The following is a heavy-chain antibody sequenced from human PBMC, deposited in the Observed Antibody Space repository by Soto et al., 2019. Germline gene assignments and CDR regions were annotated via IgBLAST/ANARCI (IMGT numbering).Heavy chain of an antibody. D-gene: IGHD5-12*01. V-gene: IGHV1-2*02. Sequence: QVQLVQSGAEVKEPGASVKVCCKASGYTFTGYYIHWVRQAPGQGLEWMGWISPHTGATYYAQKFQGTVTLTRDTSLTTAYMDLSRLRSDDTAVYFCARANSGVDDEFDHWGQGTLVTVSS. CDR3: ARANSGVDDEFDH. CDR2: ISPHTGAT. CDR1: GYTFTGYY. J-gene: IGHJ4*02.